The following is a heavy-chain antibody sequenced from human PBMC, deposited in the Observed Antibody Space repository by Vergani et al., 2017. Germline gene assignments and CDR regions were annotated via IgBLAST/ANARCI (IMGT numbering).Heavy chain of an antibody. Sequence: QVQLVESGGGVVQPGRSLRLSCAASGFTFSSYGMHWVRQAPGKGLEWVAVISYDGSNKYYADSVKGRFTISRDNSKNTLYLQMNSLRAEDTAVYYCAKDQSDGFPDSWGQGTLVTVSS. CDR1: GFTFSSYG. D-gene: IGHD5-24*01. J-gene: IGHJ4*02. V-gene: IGHV3-30*18. CDR2: ISYDGSNK. CDR3: AKDQSDGFPDS.